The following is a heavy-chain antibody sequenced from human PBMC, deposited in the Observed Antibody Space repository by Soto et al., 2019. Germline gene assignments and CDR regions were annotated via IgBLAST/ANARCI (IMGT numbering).Heavy chain of an antibody. Sequence: ASVKVSCKASGYTFTGYAMHWVRQAPGQRLEWMGWINAGNGNTKYSQKFQGRFTITRDTSASTAYMELSSLRSEDTAVYYCAREHSSSWRFDYWGQGTLVTVSS. V-gene: IGHV1-3*01. D-gene: IGHD6-13*01. J-gene: IGHJ4*02. CDR3: AREHSSSWRFDY. CDR1: GYTFTGYA. CDR2: INAGNGNT.